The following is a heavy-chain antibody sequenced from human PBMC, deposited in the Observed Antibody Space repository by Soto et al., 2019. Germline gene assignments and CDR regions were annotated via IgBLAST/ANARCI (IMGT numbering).Heavy chain of an antibody. V-gene: IGHV1-18*01. Sequence: GASVKVSCKASGYTFTSYGVTWVRQAPGQGLEWIGWISGYDGNRNYAQNFQGRVTMTTDTSTSTAYMDLRSLRFDDTAVYYCARDRYYGSGTYYRGNFDYWGQGTLVTVSS. CDR1: GYTFTSYG. J-gene: IGHJ4*02. D-gene: IGHD3-10*01. CDR2: ISGYDGNR. CDR3: ARDRYYGSGTYYRGNFDY.